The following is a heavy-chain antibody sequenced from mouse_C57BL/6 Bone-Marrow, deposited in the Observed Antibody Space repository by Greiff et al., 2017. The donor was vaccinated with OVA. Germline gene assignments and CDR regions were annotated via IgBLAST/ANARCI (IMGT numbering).Heavy chain of an antibody. CDR2: IYPGSGST. J-gene: IGHJ1*03. CDR1: GYTFTSYW. V-gene: IGHV1-55*01. CDR3: ARGCLWYVDV. Sequence: QVQLQQSGAELVKPGASVKMSCKASGYTFTSYWITWVKQRPGQGLEWIGDIYPGSGSTNYNEKFKSKATLTVDTSSSTAYMQLSSLTSEDSAVYYCARGCLWYVDVWGTGTTVTVSS.